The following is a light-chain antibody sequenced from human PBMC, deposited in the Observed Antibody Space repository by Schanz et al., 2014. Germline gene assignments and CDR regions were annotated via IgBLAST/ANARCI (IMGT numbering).Light chain of an antibody. CDR1: SGSVSTTYY. Sequence: QTVVTQEPSFSVSPGGTVTLTCGLSSGSVSTTYYPSWYQLTPGQAPRTLIYSTNTRSSGVPDRFSGSILGNKAALTITGAQADDDSDYYCVLYMGSGIWVFGGGTKLTVL. CDR3: VLYMGSGIWV. J-gene: IGLJ3*02. V-gene: IGLV8-61*01. CDR2: STN.